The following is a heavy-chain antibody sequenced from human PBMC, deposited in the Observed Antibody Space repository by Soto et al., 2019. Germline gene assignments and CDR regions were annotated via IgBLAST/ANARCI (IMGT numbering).Heavy chain of an antibody. J-gene: IGHJ5*02. CDR3: ARHASGGSGSYQNWFDP. CDR1: GFTFSSYA. Sequence: GGSLRLSCSASGFTFSSYAMHWVRQAPGKGLEYVSAISSNGGSTYYADSVKGRFTISRDNSKNTLYLQMSSLKASDTAMYYCARHASGGSGSYQNWFDPWGQGTLVTVSS. V-gene: IGHV3-64D*08. CDR2: ISSNGGST. D-gene: IGHD3-10*01.